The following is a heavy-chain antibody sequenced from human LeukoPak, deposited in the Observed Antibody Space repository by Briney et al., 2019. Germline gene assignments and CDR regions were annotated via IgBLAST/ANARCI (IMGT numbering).Heavy chain of an antibody. CDR1: GFSFSSYA. D-gene: IGHD1-26*01. J-gene: IGHJ4*02. CDR2: ITYPGGHK. Sequence: GGSLRLSCAASGFSFSSYAMHWVRQAPGKGLEWVALITYPGGHKYYADSVKGRFIISRDNSKNTLYLQMNSLRAEDTAVYYCANSQVGGPDYWGQGTLVTVSS. CDR3: ANSQVGGPDY. V-gene: IGHV3-30*14.